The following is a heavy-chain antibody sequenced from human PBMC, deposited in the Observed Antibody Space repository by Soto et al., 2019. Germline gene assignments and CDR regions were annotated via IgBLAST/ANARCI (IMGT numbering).Heavy chain of an antibody. V-gene: IGHV4-30-2*01. D-gene: IGHD3-22*01. CDR2: IYHSGST. Sequence: SETLSLTCAVSGGSISSGGYSWSWIRQPPGKGLEWIGYIYHSGSTYYNPSLKSRVTISVDRSKNQFSLKLSSVTAADTAVYYCARGGTYYYDSSGYYGAGSYFDYWGQGTLVTVSS. CDR1: GGSISSGGYS. CDR3: ARGGTYYYDSSGYYGAGSYFDY. J-gene: IGHJ4*02.